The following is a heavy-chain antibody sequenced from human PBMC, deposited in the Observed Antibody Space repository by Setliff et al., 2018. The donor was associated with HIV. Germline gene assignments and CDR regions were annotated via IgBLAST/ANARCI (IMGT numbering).Heavy chain of an antibody. CDR1: GFTFSSYS. J-gene: IGHJ5*02. CDR3: SKDWPRGWNWFDP. Sequence: GGSLRLSCAASGFTFSSYSMNWVRQAPGKGLEWVSYISSSSSTIYYADSVKGRFTISRDNAKNSLYLQISSLRGEDTAVYYCSKDWPRGWNWFDPWGQGTLVTVSS. V-gene: IGHV3-48*01. CDR2: ISSSSSTI. D-gene: IGHD6-19*01.